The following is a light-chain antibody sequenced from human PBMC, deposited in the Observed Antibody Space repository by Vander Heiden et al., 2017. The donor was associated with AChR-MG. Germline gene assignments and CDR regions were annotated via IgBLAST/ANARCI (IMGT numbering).Light chain of an antibody. CDR3: QQYYSLPLT. CDR2: WAS. Sequence: DIVMTQYPDSLAVSLGERATVKRKSSQTVLYSSNNKNYLAWYQQKPGQPPKLLIYWASTRQSGVPDRFSGSGSGTDFTLTISSLQAEDVAVYYCQQYYSLPLTFGRGTKVEIK. V-gene: IGKV4-1*01. CDR1: QTVLYSSNNKNY. J-gene: IGKJ1*01.